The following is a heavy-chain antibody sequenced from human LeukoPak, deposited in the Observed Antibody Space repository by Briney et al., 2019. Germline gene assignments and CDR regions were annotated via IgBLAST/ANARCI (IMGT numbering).Heavy chain of an antibody. CDR2: INAGNGNT. D-gene: IGHD5-24*01. V-gene: IGHV1-3*03. CDR1: GYTFTSYA. CDR3: ARATWNGYMFDY. J-gene: IGHJ4*02. Sequence: ASVKVSCKASGYTFTSYAMHWVRQAPGQRLEWMGWINAGNGNTKYSQEFQGRVTITRGTSASTAYMELSSLRSEDTAVYYCARATWNGYMFDYWGQGSLVTVTS.